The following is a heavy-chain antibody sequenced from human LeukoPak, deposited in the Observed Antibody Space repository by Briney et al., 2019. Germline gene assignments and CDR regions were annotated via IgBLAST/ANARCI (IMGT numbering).Heavy chain of an antibody. J-gene: IGHJ5*02. V-gene: IGHV3-74*01. CDR2: INPAGSST. Sequence: GGSLRLSCAASGFTFSSDWMHWVRQAPGQGLVWVSHINPAGSSTNYADSVKGRFTISRDNAMNTLYLHLNSLRAEDTAVYYCARGVRGSYGTDLWGQGNLVTVSS. CDR3: ARGVRGSYGTDL. CDR1: GFTFSSDW. D-gene: IGHD1-26*01.